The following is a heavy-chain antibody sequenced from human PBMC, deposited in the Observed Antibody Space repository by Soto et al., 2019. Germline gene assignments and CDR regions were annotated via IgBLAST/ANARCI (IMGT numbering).Heavy chain of an antibody. D-gene: IGHD2-15*01. CDR1: GGSISSGDYY. Sequence: QVQLQESGPGLVKPSQTLSLTCTVSGGSISSGDYYWSWIRQPPGKGLEWIGYIYYSGSTYYNPSLQSRVTISVDTSKNQFSLKLSSVTAADTAVYYCARGDVVAATYFDYWGQGTLVTVSS. CDR2: IYYSGST. CDR3: ARGDVVAATYFDY. J-gene: IGHJ4*02. V-gene: IGHV4-30-4*01.